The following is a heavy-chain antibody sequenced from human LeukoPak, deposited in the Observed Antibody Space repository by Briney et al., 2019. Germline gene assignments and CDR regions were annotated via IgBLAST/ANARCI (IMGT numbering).Heavy chain of an antibody. V-gene: IGHV1-24*01. CDR1: GYTFTSYG. D-gene: IGHD4-17*01. J-gene: IGHJ4*02. CDR3: ATDWYGEYYFDY. Sequence: ASVKVSCKASGYTFTSYGISWVRQAPGKGLEWMGGFDPEDGETIYAQKFQGRVTMTEDTSTDTAYMELSSLRSEDTAVYYCATDWYGEYYFDYWGQGTLVTVSS. CDR2: FDPEDGET.